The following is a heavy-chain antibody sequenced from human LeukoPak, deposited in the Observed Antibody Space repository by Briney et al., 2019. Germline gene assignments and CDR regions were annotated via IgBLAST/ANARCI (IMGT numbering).Heavy chain of an antibody. CDR2: INAGNGDT. CDR1: GYTFTSYV. V-gene: IGHV1-3*01. J-gene: IGHJ4*02. CDR3: ARDGDRSSWYFDY. D-gene: IGHD6-13*01. Sequence: GASVKVSCKASGYTFTSYVVHWERQAPGQRLEWMGWINAGNGDTKYSQKFQGRVTITRDTSASTAYMELSSLRSEDTAVYYCARDGDRSSWYFDYWGQGTLVTVSS.